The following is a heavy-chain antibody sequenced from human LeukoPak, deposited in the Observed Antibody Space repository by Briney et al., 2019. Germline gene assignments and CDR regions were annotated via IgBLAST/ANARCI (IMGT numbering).Heavy chain of an antibody. CDR1: GFTFSSYW. D-gene: IGHD3-22*01. J-gene: IGHJ3*02. V-gene: IGHV3-30*18. CDR3: AKNPYDSSGDDAFDI. Sequence: GGSLRLSCAASGFTFSSYWMSWVRQAPGKGLEWVAVVSYLGNDKFYADSVKGRFTISRDNSKNTLYLQMNSLRAEDTAVYYCAKNPYDSSGDDAFDIWGQGTMVTVSS. CDR2: VSYLGNDK.